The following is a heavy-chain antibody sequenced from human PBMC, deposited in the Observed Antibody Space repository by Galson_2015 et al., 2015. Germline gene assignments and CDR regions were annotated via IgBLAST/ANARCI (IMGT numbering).Heavy chain of an antibody. CDR1: GLTFKNYG. CDR3: ARDNYYGDYMYYYGMDV. CDR2: ISYGGSKT. V-gene: IGHV3-30*03. D-gene: IGHD4-17*01. J-gene: IGHJ6*02. Sequence: SLRLSCAASGLTFKNYGMHWVRQAPGKGLEWVAVISYGGSKTYYEESVKGRFTISRDNSENTNTLYLQMDSLRVEDTAVYYCARDNYYGDYMYYYGMDVWGQGTPVLVS.